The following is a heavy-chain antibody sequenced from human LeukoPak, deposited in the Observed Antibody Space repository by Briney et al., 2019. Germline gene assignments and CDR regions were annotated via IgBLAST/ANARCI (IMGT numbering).Heavy chain of an antibody. CDR2: IYTSGST. CDR1: GGSISSGSYY. J-gene: IGHJ4*02. V-gene: IGHV4-61*02. D-gene: IGHD4-23*01. CDR3: ARPRMTTVVTYFDY. Sequence: PSETLSLTCTVSGGSISSGSYYWSWIRQPAGKGLEWIGRIYTSGSTNYNPSLKSRVTISVDTSKNQFSLKLSSVTAADTAVYYCARPRMTTVVTYFDYWGQGTLVTVSS.